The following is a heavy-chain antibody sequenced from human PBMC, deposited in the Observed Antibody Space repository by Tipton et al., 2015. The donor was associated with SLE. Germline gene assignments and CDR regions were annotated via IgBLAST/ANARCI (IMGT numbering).Heavy chain of an antibody. V-gene: IGHV4-61*02. CDR3: ARTSRSSLVGAFDI. J-gene: IGHJ3*02. CDR1: GGSISSGSYY. D-gene: IGHD6-6*01. Sequence: LRLSCTVSGGSISSGSYYWSWIRQPAGKGLEWIGRIYTSGSTNYNPSLKSRVTISVDTSKNQFSLKLSSVTAADTAVYYCARTSRSSLVGAFDIWGQGTMVTVSS. CDR2: IYTSGST.